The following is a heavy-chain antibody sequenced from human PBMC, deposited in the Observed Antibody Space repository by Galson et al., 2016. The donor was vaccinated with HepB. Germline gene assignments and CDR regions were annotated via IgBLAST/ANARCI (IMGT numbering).Heavy chain of an antibody. D-gene: IGHD6-19*01. CDR1: GFALSSYG. V-gene: IGHV3-33*05. CDR2: ISFDGGKQ. Sequence: SLRLSCAVSGFALSSYGMHWVRQVPGKGLEWVADISFDGGKQHYADSVKGRFAISRDNSKNTLYLQMNSLRAEDTAAYYCAKKSLVAGTATYVFDNWGQGTLVTVSS. CDR3: AKKSLVAGTATYVFDN. J-gene: IGHJ4*02.